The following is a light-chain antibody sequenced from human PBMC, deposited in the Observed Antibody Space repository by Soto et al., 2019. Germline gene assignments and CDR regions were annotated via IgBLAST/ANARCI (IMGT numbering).Light chain of an antibody. Sequence: QSVLTQPPSVSGAPGQRVTISCTWISSNIGAGYDVHWYQQLPGTAPKLLIYGNSNRPSGVPDRFSGSKSGTSASLAITGLQAEDEADYYCQSYDSSRPLYVFGTGTKVTVL. CDR3: QSYDSSRPLYV. CDR2: GNS. V-gene: IGLV1-40*01. CDR1: SSNIGAGYD. J-gene: IGLJ1*01.